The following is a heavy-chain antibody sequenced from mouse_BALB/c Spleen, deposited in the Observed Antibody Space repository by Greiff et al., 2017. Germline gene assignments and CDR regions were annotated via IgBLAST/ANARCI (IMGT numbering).Heavy chain of an antibody. Sequence: EVQLQQSGAELVKPGASVKLSCTASGFNIKDTYMHWVKQRPEQGLEWIGRIDPANGNTKYDPKFQGKATITADTSSNTAYLQLSSLTSEDTAVYYCARCLSMISAWFAYWGQGTLVTVSA. CDR1: GFNIKDTY. CDR3: ARCLSMISAWFAY. J-gene: IGHJ3*01. V-gene: IGHV14-3*02. CDR2: IDPANGNT. D-gene: IGHD2-4*01.